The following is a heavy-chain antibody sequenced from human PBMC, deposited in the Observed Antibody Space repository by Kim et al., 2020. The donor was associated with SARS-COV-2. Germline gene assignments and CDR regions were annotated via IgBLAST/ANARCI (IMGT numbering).Heavy chain of an antibody. CDR1: GGSFSGYY. CDR3: ARGAWFDP. CDR2: INHSGST. V-gene: IGHV4-34*01. Sequence: SETLSLTCAVYGGSFSGYYWSWIRQPPGKGLEWIGEINHSGSTNYNPSIKSRVTISVDTSKNQFSLKLSSVTAADTAVYYCARGAWFDPWGQGTLVTVSS. J-gene: IGHJ5*02.